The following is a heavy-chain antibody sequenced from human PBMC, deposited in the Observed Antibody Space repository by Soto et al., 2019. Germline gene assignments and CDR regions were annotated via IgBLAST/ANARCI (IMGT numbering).Heavy chain of an antibody. CDR3: ARGSYCSRTSCSLHPFDI. D-gene: IGHD2-2*01. CDR1: GGSISNYY. Sequence: SETLSLTCTVSGGSISNYYWNWIRQPPGKGLEWIGNIYYSGSTNYNPSLKSRVTISVDTSKIQFSLRLNSLTAADTAVYYCARGSYCSRTSCSLHPFDIWGQGTMVTVSS. CDR2: IYYSGST. V-gene: IGHV4-59*01. J-gene: IGHJ3*02.